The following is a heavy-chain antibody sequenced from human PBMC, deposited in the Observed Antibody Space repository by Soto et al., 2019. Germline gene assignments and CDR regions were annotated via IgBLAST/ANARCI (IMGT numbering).Heavy chain of an antibody. J-gene: IGHJ4*02. V-gene: IGHV1-8*01. D-gene: IGHD4-17*01. CDR2: MNPNSGNT. CDR1: GYTFTSYD. Sequence: QVQLVQSGAEVKKPGASVKVSCKASGYTFTSYDINWVRQATGQGLEWMGWMNPNSGNTSYAQKFQGRVTMTRNTPLTTAYMDLSSLRSKNTPVYYCAGTLYGDGLNYWGQGTLVPVSS. CDR3: AGTLYGDGLNY.